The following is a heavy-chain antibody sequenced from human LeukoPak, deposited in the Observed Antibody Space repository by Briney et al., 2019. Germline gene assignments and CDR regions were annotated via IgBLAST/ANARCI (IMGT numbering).Heavy chain of an antibody. CDR2: ISDDGSRQ. J-gene: IGHJ4*02. D-gene: IGHD3-16*01. Sequence: PGRSLRLSCAASGFTFSSYAMHWVRQAPGKGLEWVAFISDDGSRQHYADSVKGRFTISRDNSKNTLNLQMNSLRAEDTAVYYCVKDRTRTYTLDYWGQGTLVTVPS. CDR1: GFTFSSYA. V-gene: IGHV3-30-3*01. CDR3: VKDRTRTYTLDY.